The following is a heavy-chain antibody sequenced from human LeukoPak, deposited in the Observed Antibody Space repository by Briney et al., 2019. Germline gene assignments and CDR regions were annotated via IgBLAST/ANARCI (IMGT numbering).Heavy chain of an antibody. D-gene: IGHD3-10*01. CDR1: GGSISSYY. CDR2: IYYSGST. V-gene: IGHV4-59*08. Sequence: PSETLSLTCTVSGGSISSYYWSWIRQPPGKGLEWIGYIYYSGSTNYNPSLKSRVTISVDTSKNQFSLKLSSVTAADTAVYYCASVKAYGSGRENYFDYWGQGTLVTVSS. CDR3: ASVKAYGSGRENYFDY. J-gene: IGHJ4*02.